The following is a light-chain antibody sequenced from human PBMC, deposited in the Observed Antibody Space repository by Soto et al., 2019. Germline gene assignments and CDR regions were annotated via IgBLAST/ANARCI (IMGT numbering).Light chain of an antibody. CDR3: QMYNNWVGT. Sequence: ETVMTQSPATLSLSPGERATLSCRANQSISSNLAWYQQKPGQAPRLLIYGAATRATGIPARFSGSGSGTDFTLTINSLQSEDFAVYYCQMYNNWVGTFGGGTKVDI. V-gene: IGKV3-15*01. CDR2: GAA. J-gene: IGKJ4*01. CDR1: QSISSN.